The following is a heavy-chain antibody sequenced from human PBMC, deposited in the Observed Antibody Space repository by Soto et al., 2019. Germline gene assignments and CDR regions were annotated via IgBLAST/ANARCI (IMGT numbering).Heavy chain of an antibody. D-gene: IGHD2-2*01. CDR3: ATGYCSSTSCLDY. J-gene: IGHJ4*02. Sequence: QVQLVQSGAEVKKPGSSVKVSCKASGGTFSSYTISWVRQAPGQGLEWMGRIIPILGIANYAQKFQGRVTITADKSTSTAYMELSSLRSDDTAVYYCATGYCSSTSCLDYWGQGTLVTVSS. CDR1: GGTFSSYT. V-gene: IGHV1-69*02. CDR2: IIPILGIA.